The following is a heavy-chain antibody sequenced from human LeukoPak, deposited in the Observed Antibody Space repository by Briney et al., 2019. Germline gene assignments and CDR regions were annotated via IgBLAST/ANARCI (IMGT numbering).Heavy chain of an antibody. D-gene: IGHD6-19*01. Sequence: GGSLRLSCAASGFTFSSYSMNWVRQAPGKGLEWVSSISSSSSYIYYADSVKGRFTISRDNSKNTLYLQMNSLRAEDTAVYYCAKEEPGIAVAGYDYWGQGTLVTVSS. J-gene: IGHJ4*02. CDR1: GFTFSSYS. CDR3: AKEEPGIAVAGYDY. V-gene: IGHV3-21*04. CDR2: ISSSSSYI.